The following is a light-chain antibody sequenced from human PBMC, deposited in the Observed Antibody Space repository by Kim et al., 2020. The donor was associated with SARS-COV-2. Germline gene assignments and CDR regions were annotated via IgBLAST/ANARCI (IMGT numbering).Light chain of an antibody. CDR1: QRVVSD. V-gene: IGKV3-15*01. J-gene: IGKJ5*01. Sequence: IVLTQSPATLSVSPGERVTLSCRASQRVVSDLGWYQQKPGQPPRLLIYGASTRATGVPARFTGSGSGTDFTLTISSLQSEDCAVYYCQQYHDWRITFGQGTRLEIK. CDR2: GAS. CDR3: QQYHDWRIT.